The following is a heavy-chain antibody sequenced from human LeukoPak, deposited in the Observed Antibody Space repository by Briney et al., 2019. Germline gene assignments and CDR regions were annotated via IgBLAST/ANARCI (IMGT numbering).Heavy chain of an antibody. D-gene: IGHD3-16*01. CDR2: IIPIFGTA. V-gene: IGHV1-69*06. CDR1: GYTFSSYA. Sequence: GASVKVSCKASGYTFSSYAISWVRQAPGQGLEWMGGIIPIFGTANYAQTFQGRVTITADKSTSTAYMELSSLRSEDTAVYYYAREYGPLGGFDYWGQGTLVTVSS. CDR3: AREYGPLGGFDY. J-gene: IGHJ4*02.